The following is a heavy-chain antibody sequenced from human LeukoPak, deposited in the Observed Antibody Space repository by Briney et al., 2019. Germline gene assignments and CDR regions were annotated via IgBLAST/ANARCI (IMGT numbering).Heavy chain of an antibody. Sequence: SETLSLTCTVSGGSISSYYWSWIRQPAGKGLEWIGRIYTSGSTNYNPSLKSRVTMSVDTPKNQFSLKLGSVTAADTAVYYCARDPSIYYYYLDVWGKGTTVTVSS. J-gene: IGHJ6*03. CDR3: ARDPSIYYYYLDV. CDR1: GGSISSYY. CDR2: IYTSGST. V-gene: IGHV4-4*07.